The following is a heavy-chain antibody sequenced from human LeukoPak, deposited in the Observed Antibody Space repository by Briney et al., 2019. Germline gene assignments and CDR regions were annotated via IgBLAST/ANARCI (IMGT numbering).Heavy chain of an antibody. V-gene: IGHV3-53*01. CDR2: IYSGGST. J-gene: IGHJ2*01. Sequence: PGGSLRLSCAASGFTVSSNDMSWVRQAPGKGLECISVIYSGGSTDYADSVKGRLTISRDNSKNTLYLQMNSLRAEDTAVYYCAGRRYFGLWGRGTLVTVSS. CDR3: AGRRYFGL. CDR1: GFTVSSND.